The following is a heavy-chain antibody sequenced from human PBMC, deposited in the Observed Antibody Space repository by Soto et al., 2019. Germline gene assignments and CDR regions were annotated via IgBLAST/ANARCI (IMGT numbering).Heavy chain of an antibody. V-gene: IGHV3-66*01. CDR3: ARGGSEGITSYYYYYYMDV. Sequence: EVQLVESGGGLVQPGGSLRLSCAASGFTVSSKYMSWVRQAPGKGLEWVSIIYTGGTTYYADSVKGRFTISRDNSKNTLYLQMDSLRAEDTAVYYCARGGSEGITSYYYYYYMDVWGKGTTVTVSS. CDR2: IYTGGTT. D-gene: IGHD1-20*01. CDR1: GFTVSSKY. J-gene: IGHJ6*03.